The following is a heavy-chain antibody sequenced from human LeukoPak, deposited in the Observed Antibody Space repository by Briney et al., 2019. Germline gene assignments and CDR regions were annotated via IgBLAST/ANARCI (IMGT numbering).Heavy chain of an antibody. D-gene: IGHD3-22*01. J-gene: IGHJ6*03. CDR1: GFTFSSYW. Sequence: PGGSLRLSCAASGFTFSSYWMSWVRQAPGKGLEWVANIKQDGSEKYYVDSVKGRFTISRDNAKNSLYLQMNSLRAEDTAVYYCARGVYDSSGYLWGYYYYYYMDVWGKGTTVTVSS. CDR3: ARGVYDSSGYLWGYYYYYYMDV. V-gene: IGHV3-7*01. CDR2: IKQDGSEK.